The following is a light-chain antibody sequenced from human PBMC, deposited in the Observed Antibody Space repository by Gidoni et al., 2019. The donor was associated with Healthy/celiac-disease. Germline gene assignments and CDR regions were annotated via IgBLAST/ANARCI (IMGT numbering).Light chain of an antibody. Sequence: DIQMTQSPYSLSASVGDRVTITHRASQSISSYLNWYQQKPGKAPKLLIYAASSLQSGVPSRFSGSGSGTDFTLTIRSLQPEAFATYYCQQSYRTLTFGGGTQVEIK. J-gene: IGKJ4*01. CDR1: QSISSY. CDR2: AAS. V-gene: IGKV1-39*01. CDR3: QQSYRTLT.